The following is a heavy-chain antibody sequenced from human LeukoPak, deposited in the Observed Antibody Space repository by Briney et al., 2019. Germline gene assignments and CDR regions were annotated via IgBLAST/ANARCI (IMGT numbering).Heavy chain of an antibody. Sequence: SETLSLTCTVSGGSISSGAYSWSWVRQPPGKGLEWIGFIYHSGSTHYNPSLKSRVTISVDRSKNQFSLKLSSVTAADTAVYYCVREGGDDSSGLYYFDYWGQGTLVTVSS. CDR3: VREGGDDSSGLYYFDY. D-gene: IGHD3-22*01. CDR1: GGSISSGAYS. CDR2: IYHSGST. J-gene: IGHJ4*02. V-gene: IGHV4-30-2*01.